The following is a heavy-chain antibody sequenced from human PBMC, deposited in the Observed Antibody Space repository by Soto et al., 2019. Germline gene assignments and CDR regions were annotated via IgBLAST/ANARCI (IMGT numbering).Heavy chain of an antibody. CDR2: IHSGGST. CDR1: GFTVSSNY. D-gene: IGHD2-2*01. V-gene: IGHV3-66*01. J-gene: IGHJ5*02. CDR3: ARVGDIVLVPAGRWGWFDP. Sequence: EVQLVESGGGLVQPGGSLRLSCAASGFTVSSNYMSWVRQAPGKGLEWVSVIHSGGSTDYADSVKGRFTISRDTSKNTLYLQMNSLRAEDTALYYCARVGDIVLVPAGRWGWFDPWGQGTLVTVSS.